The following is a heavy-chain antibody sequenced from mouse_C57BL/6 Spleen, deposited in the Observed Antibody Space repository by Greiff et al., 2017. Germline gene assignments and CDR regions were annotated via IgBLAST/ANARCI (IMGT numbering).Heavy chain of an antibody. CDR3: TNSDDEGRSNGFDY. Sequence: VQLQQSGAELVRPGASVTLSCKASGYTFTNYWIHWVKQRPVHGLEWIGAIYPGTGGTNYNEKFKGKAKLTADKSSSTAYMELSSLTSEDSAVYYSTNSDDEGRSNGFDYGGQGTTLTVSS. CDR2: IYPGTGGT. J-gene: IGHJ2*01. V-gene: IGHV1-15*01. D-gene: IGHD1-1*01. CDR1: GYTFTNYW.